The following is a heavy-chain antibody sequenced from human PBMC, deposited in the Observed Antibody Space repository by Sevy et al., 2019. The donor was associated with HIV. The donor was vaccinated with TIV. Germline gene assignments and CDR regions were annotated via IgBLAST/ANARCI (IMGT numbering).Heavy chain of an antibody. D-gene: IGHD3-10*01. CDR1: GGTFSSYA. V-gene: IGHV1-69*13. J-gene: IGHJ5*02. CDR2: IIPIFGTA. Sequence: ASVKVSCKASGGTFSSYAISWVRQAPGQGLEWMGGIIPIFGTANYAQKFQGRVTITADESTSTAYMELSSLRSEDTAVYYCARVLLWFGEPTNWFDPWGQGTLVTVSS. CDR3: ARVLLWFGEPTNWFDP.